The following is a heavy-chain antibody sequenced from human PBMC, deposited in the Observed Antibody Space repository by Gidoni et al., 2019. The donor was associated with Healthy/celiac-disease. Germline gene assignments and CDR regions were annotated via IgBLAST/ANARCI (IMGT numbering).Heavy chain of an antibody. V-gene: IGHV3-48*04. J-gene: IGHJ4*02. Sequence: EVQLVESGGGLVQPGGSLRLSCAASGFTFSCHSMNWVRQAPGKGLEWVSYISSSSSTICYADSVKGRFTISRDNAKNSLYLQMNSLRAEDTAVYYCAREDVQSTRGGGDCYSLDYWGQGTLVTVSS. CDR3: AREDVQSTRGGGDCYSLDY. D-gene: IGHD2-21*02. CDR1: GFTFSCHS. CDR2: ISSSSSTI.